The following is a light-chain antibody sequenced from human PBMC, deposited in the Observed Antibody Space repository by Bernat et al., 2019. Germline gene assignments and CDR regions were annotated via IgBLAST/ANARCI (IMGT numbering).Light chain of an antibody. CDR1: QSLLKSDGKTY. V-gene: IGKV2-30*01. CDR3: VQSTLSTPA. J-gene: IGKJ1*01. Sequence: GQPASVSCMSSQSLLKSDGKTYLTWLQQRPGQPPRRLIYQASNRDSVVPDRFSGTVAGTEFTLKISRVEAEELGIYYCVQSTLSTPALGQGIKVEI. CDR2: QAS.